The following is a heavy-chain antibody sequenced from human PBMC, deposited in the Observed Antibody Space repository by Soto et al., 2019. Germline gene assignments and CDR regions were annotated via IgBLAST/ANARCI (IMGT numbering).Heavy chain of an antibody. V-gene: IGHV3-30*03. J-gene: IGHJ5*02. CDR3: RVGVAA. CDR2: LSFDASKK. CDR1: GVNFSAYG. Sequence: QVQLVESGGGVVQPGRSLRLCCAASGVNFSAYGMHWVRQAPGTGLELVALLSFDASKKYYADSVKGRFTISRDTSRNTWYLQLHSLRVEDTAVEYRRVGVAAWGQGPRVPASS. D-gene: IGHD1-26*01.